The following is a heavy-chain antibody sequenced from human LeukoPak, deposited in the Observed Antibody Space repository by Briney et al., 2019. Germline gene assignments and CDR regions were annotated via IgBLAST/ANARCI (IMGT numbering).Heavy chain of an antibody. J-gene: IGHJ4*02. V-gene: IGHV1-2*02. CDR3: ARNLAGDPADF. Sequence: ASVKVSSKASRYTFTGYSMHWVRPAPGQGLEWMGWITPNGGDTTYAQKFQGRATMTRDTAISTAYMELSSLRCDDTAVYYCARNLAGDPADFWGQGTLVSVSS. D-gene: IGHD4-17*01. CDR2: ITPNGGDT. CDR1: RYTFTGYS.